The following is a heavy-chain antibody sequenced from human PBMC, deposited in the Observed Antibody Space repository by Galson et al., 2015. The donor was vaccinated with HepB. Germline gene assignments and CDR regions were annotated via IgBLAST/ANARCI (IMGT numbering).Heavy chain of an antibody. V-gene: IGHV4-59*01. CDR3: ARGDYGDLVDY. CDR1: GGSISSYY. D-gene: IGHD4-17*01. Sequence: ETLSLTCTVSGGSISSYYWSWIRQPPGKGLEWIGYIYYSGSTNYNPSLKSRVTISVDTSKNQFSLKLSSVTAADTAVYYCARGDYGDLVDYWGQGTLVTVSS. J-gene: IGHJ4*02. CDR2: IYYSGST.